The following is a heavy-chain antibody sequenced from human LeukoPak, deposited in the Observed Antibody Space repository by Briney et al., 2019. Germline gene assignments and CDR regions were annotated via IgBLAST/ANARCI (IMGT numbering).Heavy chain of an antibody. V-gene: IGHV3-23*01. D-gene: IGHD2-15*01. CDR3: ARDAGYSYYFDY. CDR2: ISGSGDST. Sequence: GGSLRLSCAVSGFTFSSYVMRWVRQAPGKGLEWVSDISGSGDSTYYADSVKGRFTTSRDNSKNTLYLQMNSLRAEDTAVYYCARDAGYSYYFDYWGQGTLVTVSS. CDR1: GFTFSSYV. J-gene: IGHJ4*02.